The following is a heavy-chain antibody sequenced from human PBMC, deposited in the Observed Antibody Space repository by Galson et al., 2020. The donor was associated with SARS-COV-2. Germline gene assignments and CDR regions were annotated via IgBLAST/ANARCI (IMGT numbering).Heavy chain of an antibody. CDR2: IKQDGSEK. J-gene: IGHJ4*02. CDR3: ARALTYYFDY. CDR1: GFPFSSYW. Sequence: GESLKISCAASGFPFSSYWMSWVRQPPGKGLEWVANIKQDGSEKHYVDSVKGRFTISRDNAKNSLYLQMNSLRAEDTAVYYCARALTYYFDYWGQGTLVTVSS. D-gene: IGHD3-9*01. V-gene: IGHV3-7*01.